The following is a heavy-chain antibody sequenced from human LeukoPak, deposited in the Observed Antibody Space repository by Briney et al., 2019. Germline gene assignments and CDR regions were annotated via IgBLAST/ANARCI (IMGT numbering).Heavy chain of an antibody. Sequence: GGSLRLSCAASGFTFSSYAMSWVRQAPGKGLVWVSRINSDGSGTTYADSVKGRFTISRDNAKSTLFLQMNSLRAEDTALYYCARTTSMNYVGDAFHIWGQGTMVTVSS. D-gene: IGHD1-7*01. V-gene: IGHV3-74*01. CDR3: ARTTSMNYVGDAFHI. J-gene: IGHJ3*02. CDR1: GFTFSSYA. CDR2: INSDGSGT.